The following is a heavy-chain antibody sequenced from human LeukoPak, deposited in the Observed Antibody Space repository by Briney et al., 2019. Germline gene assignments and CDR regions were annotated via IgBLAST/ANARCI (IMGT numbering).Heavy chain of an antibody. D-gene: IGHD7-27*01. CDR3: ARGWGYFDS. V-gene: IGHV4-59*08. CDR2: IYYSGST. CDR1: GGSVSSYY. J-gene: IGHJ4*02. Sequence: SGTLSLTCTVSGGSVSSYYLSWIRQPPGKGLEWIGYIYYSGSTNYSPSLKSRVTISVDTSKNQFSLKLSSVTAADTAVYYCARGWGYFDSWGLGTLVTVSS.